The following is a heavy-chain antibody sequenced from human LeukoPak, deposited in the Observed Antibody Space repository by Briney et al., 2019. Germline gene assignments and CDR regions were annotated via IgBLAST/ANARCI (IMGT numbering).Heavy chain of an antibody. J-gene: IGHJ6*02. D-gene: IGHD6-13*01. V-gene: IGHV4-59*01. CDR3: ARGGADSYSSPLEYYYYYYGMDV. Sequence: SETLSLTCTVSGGSISSYYWSWIRQPPGKGLEWIGYIYYSGSTNYNPSLKSRVTISVDTSKNQFSLKLSSVTAADTAVYYCARGGADSYSSPLEYYYYYYGMDVWGQGTTVTVSS. CDR2: IYYSGST. CDR1: GGSISSYY.